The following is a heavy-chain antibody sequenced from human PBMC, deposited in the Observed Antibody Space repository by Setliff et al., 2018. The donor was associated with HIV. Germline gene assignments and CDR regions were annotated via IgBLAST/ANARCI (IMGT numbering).Heavy chain of an antibody. Sequence: SETLSLTCAVYGGSLSGYYWRWIRQPPGKGLEWIGDVSHTGSTNYNPSLKSRITISVDTSKNQFSLKLSSVTAADTAVYYCARDRYYYDSSGYSGAFDIWGQGTMVTVSS. CDR3: ARDRYYYDSSGYSGAFDI. CDR1: GGSLSGYY. V-gene: IGHV4-34*01. CDR2: VSHTGST. J-gene: IGHJ3*02. D-gene: IGHD3-22*01.